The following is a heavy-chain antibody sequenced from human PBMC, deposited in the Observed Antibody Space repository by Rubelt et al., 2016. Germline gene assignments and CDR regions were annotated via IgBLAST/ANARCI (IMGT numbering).Heavy chain of an antibody. D-gene: IGHD3-3*01. CDR2: IKPKTGGT. CDR3: ARDYDFWSGPIMDV. V-gene: IGHV1-2*06. Sequence: GTEVKKPGASVKVSCKASGDTFTGYYLPWVRQAPGQGLDWMGRIKPKTGGTQHAQRFQGRVTMTRDTSIRQAYMGLSSLRSDATAVYYCARDYDFWSGPIMDVWGQGTTVTVSS. J-gene: IGHJ6*02. CDR1: GDTFTGYY.